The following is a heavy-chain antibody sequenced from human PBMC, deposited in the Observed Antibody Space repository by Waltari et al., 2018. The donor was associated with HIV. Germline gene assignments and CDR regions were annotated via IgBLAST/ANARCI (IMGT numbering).Heavy chain of an antibody. V-gene: IGHV3-9*01. CDR1: GFKFDDYA. Sequence: DVQLVESGGDLVQPGGSLRLSCAASGFKFDDYAMHWVRQAPGKGLEWVSGIIWKSGVIAYADSARGRFTISRDNAKNSLYLQMNSLRAEDTAFYYCARGPMYKWFDPWGQGTLVTVSS. J-gene: IGHJ5*02. CDR2: IIWKSGVI. CDR3: ARGPMYKWFDP. D-gene: IGHD3-10*02.